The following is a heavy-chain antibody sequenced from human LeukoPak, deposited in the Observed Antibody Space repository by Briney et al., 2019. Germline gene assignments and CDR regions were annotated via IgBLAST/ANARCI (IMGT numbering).Heavy chain of an antibody. D-gene: IGHD2-8*01. J-gene: IGHJ4*02. CDR3: AIHLMLPSYDY. V-gene: IGHV1-2*02. Sequence: ASVKVSCKASGYTFTGHYMHWVRQAPGQGLEWMGWINPNTGDTIYAQKFQDRVTLTRDTSTSTAYMELSRLTSDDTALYYCAIHLMLPSYDYWGQGSLVTVSS. CDR1: GYTFTGHY. CDR2: INPNTGDT.